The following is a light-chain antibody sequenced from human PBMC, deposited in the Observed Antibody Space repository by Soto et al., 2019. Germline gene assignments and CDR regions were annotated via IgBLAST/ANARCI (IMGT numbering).Light chain of an antibody. CDR3: QHYDHLPIT. CDR1: QSISSW. CDR2: DAS. J-gene: IGKJ5*01. Sequence: DIQLTQSPSTLSASVWDRVTITCLASQSISSWLAWYQQKPGRAPRLLLYDASSLETGVPSRFSGSGSGTDFTLTISSLQPEDVATYYCQHYDHLPITFGQGTRLEIK. V-gene: IGKV1-5*01.